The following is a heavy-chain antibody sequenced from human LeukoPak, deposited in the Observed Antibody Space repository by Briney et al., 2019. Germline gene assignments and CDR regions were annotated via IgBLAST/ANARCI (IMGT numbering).Heavy chain of an antibody. Sequence: GGSLRLSCAASGFTFSSYAMSWVRQAPGKGLEWVSAISGSGGSTYYADSVKGRFTISRDNSKNTLYLQVNSLRAEDTAVYYCGRSTVTTDRVFDYWGQGTLVTVSS. CDR1: GFTFSSYA. CDR2: ISGSGGST. CDR3: GRSTVTTDRVFDY. D-gene: IGHD4-11*01. J-gene: IGHJ4*02. V-gene: IGHV3-23*01.